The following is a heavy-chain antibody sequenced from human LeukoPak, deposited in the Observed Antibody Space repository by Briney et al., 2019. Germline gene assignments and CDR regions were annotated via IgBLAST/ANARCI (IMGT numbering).Heavy chain of an antibody. CDR2: IKEDGSEK. D-gene: IGHD2-2*02. Sequence: PGGSLRLSCGASGFTFSSYWMSWVRQAPGKGLEWVANIKEDGSEKNYVDSAKGRFTISRDNAKDSLYLQMNSLRAEDTAVYYCARDIPQGLSYFDYWGQGTLVTVSS. V-gene: IGHV3-7*04. CDR3: ARDIPQGLSYFDY. J-gene: IGHJ4*02. CDR1: GFTFSSYW.